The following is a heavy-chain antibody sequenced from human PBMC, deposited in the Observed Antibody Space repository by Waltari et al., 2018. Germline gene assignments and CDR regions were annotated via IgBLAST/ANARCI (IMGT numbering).Heavy chain of an antibody. D-gene: IGHD4-4*01. CDR3: ARGRTTVTTLNWFDP. CDR2: INHSGST. CDR1: GGSFSGYY. J-gene: IGHJ5*02. Sequence: QVQLQQWGAGLLKPSETLSLTCAVYGGSFSGYYWSWIRQPPGKGLEWIGEINHSGSTNYNPSLKSRVTISVDTSKNQFSLKLSSVTAADTAVYYCARGRTTVTTLNWFDPWCQGTLVTVSS. V-gene: IGHV4-34*01.